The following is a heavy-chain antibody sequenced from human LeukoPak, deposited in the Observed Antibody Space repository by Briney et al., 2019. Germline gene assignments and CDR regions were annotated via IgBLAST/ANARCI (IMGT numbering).Heavy chain of an antibody. CDR2: ISYDGSNK. Sequence: GGSLRLSCAASGFTFRNAWMSWVRQAPGKGLEWVAVISYDGSNKYYADSVKGRFTISRDNSKNTLYLQMNSLRAEDTAVYYCARDVPKYYYDSSGYSKWGQGTMVTVSS. J-gene: IGHJ3*01. CDR1: GFTFRNAW. D-gene: IGHD3-22*01. V-gene: IGHV3-30*03. CDR3: ARDVPKYYYDSSGYSK.